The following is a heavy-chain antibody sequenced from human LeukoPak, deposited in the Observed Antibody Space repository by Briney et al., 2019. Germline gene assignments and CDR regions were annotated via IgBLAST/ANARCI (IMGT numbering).Heavy chain of an antibody. V-gene: IGHV1-18*01. CDR1: GYTFTSYG. CDR3: ASSSIVGATTLYDAFDI. D-gene: IGHD1-26*01. J-gene: IGHJ3*02. CDR2: ISAYNGNT. Sequence: GASVKVSCKASGYTFTSYGISWVRQAPGQGLEWMGWISAYNGNTNYAQKLQGRVTMTTDTSTSTAYMELRSLRSDDTAVYYCASSSIVGATTLYDAFDIWGQGTMVTVSS.